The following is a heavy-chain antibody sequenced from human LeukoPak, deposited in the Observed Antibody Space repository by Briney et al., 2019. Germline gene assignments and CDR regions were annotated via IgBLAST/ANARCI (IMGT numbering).Heavy chain of an antibody. CDR1: GGSISSYY. Sequence: SETLSLTCTVSGGSISSYYWSWIRQPPGKGLEWIGYNYYSGSTNYNPSLKSRVTISVDTSKNQFSLKLSSVTAADTAVYYCARAPTRRDAFDIWGQGTMVTVSS. CDR2: NYYSGST. V-gene: IGHV4-59*01. J-gene: IGHJ3*02. CDR3: ARAPTRRDAFDI.